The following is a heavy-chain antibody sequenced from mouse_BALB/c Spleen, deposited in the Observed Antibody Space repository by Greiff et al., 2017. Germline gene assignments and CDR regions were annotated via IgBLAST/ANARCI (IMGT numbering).Heavy chain of an antibody. J-gene: IGHJ4*01. Sequence: QVQLQQPGAELVRPGASVKLSCKASGYTFTSYWINWVKQRPGQGLEWIGNIYPSDSYTNYNQKFKDKATLTVEKSSSTAYMQLSSPTSEDSAVYYCTRKGYGNLLGAMDYWGQGTSVTVSS. CDR1: GYTFTSYW. CDR3: TRKGYGNLLGAMDY. CDR2: IYPSDSYT. V-gene: IGHV1-69*02. D-gene: IGHD2-10*02.